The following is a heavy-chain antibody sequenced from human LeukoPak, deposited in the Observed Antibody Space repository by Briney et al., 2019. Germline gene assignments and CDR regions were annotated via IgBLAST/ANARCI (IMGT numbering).Heavy chain of an antibody. D-gene: IGHD3-10*02. CDR3: ARDYVTMAPDY. CDR2: IGPGPSHT. Sequence: ESGGFLRLSCAASGFTFNTYGMNWVRQAPGKGLEWLSYIGPGPSHTYYADSVRGRFVISRDDAKSSLYPQMSSLRAEDTAVYYCARDYVTMAPDYGGLGTLVTVSS. J-gene: IGHJ4*02. CDR1: GFTFNTYG. V-gene: IGHV3-21*01.